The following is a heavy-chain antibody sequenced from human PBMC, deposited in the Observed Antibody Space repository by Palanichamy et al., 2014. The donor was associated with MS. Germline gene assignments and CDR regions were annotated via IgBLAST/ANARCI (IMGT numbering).Heavy chain of an antibody. V-gene: IGHV1-18*04. Sequence: QVQLVQSGAEVKEPGASVRVSCKASGYTFSSYGISWARQAPGQGLEWMGWISTYNGNTKYAQKFQGRVTMTTDTSTTTAHMDLRSLRSDDSAVYFRARDIGPVPGDYYYGLDVWGQGTTVTVSS. J-gene: IGHJ6*02. CDR1: GYTFSSYG. CDR2: ISTYNGNT. D-gene: IGHD3-10*01. CDR3: ARDIGPVPGDYYYGLDV.